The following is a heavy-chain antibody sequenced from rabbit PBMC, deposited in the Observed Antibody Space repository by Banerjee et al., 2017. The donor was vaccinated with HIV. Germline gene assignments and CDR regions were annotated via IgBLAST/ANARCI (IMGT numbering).Heavy chain of an antibody. J-gene: IGHJ4*01. CDR3: ARYGSSNKYNEYNDL. CDR1: GFSFSSNV. Sequence: QEQLEESGGDLVKPGASLTVTCTASGFSFSSNVMCWVRQAPGKGLEYIGAITTGGTTYYASWAKGRFTISKTSSTTMTLQMTSLTAADTATYFCARYGSSNKYNEYNDLWGPGTLVTVS. V-gene: IGHV1S45*01. CDR2: ITTGGTT. D-gene: IGHD8-1*01.